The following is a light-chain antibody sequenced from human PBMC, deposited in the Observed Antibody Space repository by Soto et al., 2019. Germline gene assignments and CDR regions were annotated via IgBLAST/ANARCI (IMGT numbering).Light chain of an antibody. V-gene: IGKV3-15*01. CDR1: QSVNSN. CDR3: QQYNFWPPLT. J-gene: IGKJ4*01. CDR2: DAS. Sequence: EIVMTQSPATLSVSPGERATLSFRASQSVNSNLAWYRQTPGQAPRLLISDASTRATGVPARFSGSGSGTAFTLSISSLPSEDSGIYYWQQYNFWPPLTFGGGTKVEIK.